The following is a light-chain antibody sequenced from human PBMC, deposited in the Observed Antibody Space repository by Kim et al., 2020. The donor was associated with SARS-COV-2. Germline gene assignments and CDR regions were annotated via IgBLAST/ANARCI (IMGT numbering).Light chain of an antibody. V-gene: IGLV2-11*01. Sequence: SVTLTCTRPSRDVGVCNYVSWYQQPPGKAPKLMIYDVSKRPSGVPARFSGSKSGNTASLTISGLQAEDEADYYCCSYAGSYTNYVFGTGTQLTVL. J-gene: IGLJ1*01. CDR1: SRDVGVCNY. CDR2: DVS. CDR3: CSYAGSYTNYV.